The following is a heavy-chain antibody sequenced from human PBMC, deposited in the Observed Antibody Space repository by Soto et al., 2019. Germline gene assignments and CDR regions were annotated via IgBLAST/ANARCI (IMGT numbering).Heavy chain of an antibody. CDR1: GYSFTSYW. J-gene: IGHJ5*01. CDR3: ARRGVFWIWFDL. V-gene: IGHV5-51*01. Sequence: GESLKISSKGSGYSFTSYWIAWVRPMPGKDLEWRGIIYPGDSDTKYSPSFVGQVTISADKSITTAYQQRSSLKASDTPMHYGARRGVFWIWFDLWGQRTLVTVSS. CDR2: IYPGDSDT. D-gene: IGHD3-10*01.